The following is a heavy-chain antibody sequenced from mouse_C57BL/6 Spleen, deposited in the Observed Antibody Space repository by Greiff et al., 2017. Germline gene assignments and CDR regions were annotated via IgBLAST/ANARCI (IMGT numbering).Heavy chain of an antibody. J-gene: IGHJ2*01. V-gene: IGHV5-4*01. Sequence: DVMLVESGGGLVKPGGSLKLSCAASGFTFSSYAMSWVRQTPEKRLEWVATISRDNAKNNLYLQMSHLKSEDTAMYYCAREGSSYNFDYWGQGTTLTVSS. CDR1: GFTFSSYA. D-gene: IGHD1-1*01. CDR3: AREGSSYNFDY.